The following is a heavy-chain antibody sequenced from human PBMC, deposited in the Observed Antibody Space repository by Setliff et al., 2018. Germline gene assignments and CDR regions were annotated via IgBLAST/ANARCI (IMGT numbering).Heavy chain of an antibody. V-gene: IGHV3-49*04. J-gene: IGHJ4*02. CDR1: GFTFGGYA. Sequence: AGGSLRLSCTASGFTFGGYAMSWVRQAPGKGLEWVGFIRSKACGGTTEYAASVKGRLTISRDDSKSIAYLQMNSLKTEDTAVYYCTRASSIAVAGSSIWGQGTLVTVSS. D-gene: IGHD6-19*01. CDR3: TRASSIAVAGSSI. CDR2: IRSKACGGTT.